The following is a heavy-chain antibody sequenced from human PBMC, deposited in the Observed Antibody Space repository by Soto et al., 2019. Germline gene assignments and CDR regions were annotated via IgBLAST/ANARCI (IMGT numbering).Heavy chain of an antibody. CDR1: GFTFSSYA. D-gene: IGHD3-3*01. CDR3: AKFISSGPPMSASDI. Sequence: PVGSLRLSCAASGFTFSSYAMSWVRQAPGKGLEWVSAISGSGGSTYYADSVKGRFTISRDNSKNTLYLQMNSLRAEGTAVYYCAKFISSGPPMSASDIWGQGTMVTVSS. V-gene: IGHV3-23*01. J-gene: IGHJ3*02. CDR2: ISGSGGST.